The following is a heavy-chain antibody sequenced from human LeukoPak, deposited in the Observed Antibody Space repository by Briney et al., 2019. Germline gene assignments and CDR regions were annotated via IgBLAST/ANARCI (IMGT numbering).Heavy chain of an antibody. CDR2: IKQDGSEK. D-gene: IGHD3-16*02. Sequence: GGSLRLSCAASGFTFSSYWMSWVLQAPGKGLEWVANIKQDGSEKYYVDSVKGRFTISRDNDKNSLFLQMTSLRAEDTAVYYCARVGGRYSPLGYWGQGTLVTVSS. CDR3: ARVGGRYSPLGY. V-gene: IGHV3-7*01. CDR1: GFTFSSYW. J-gene: IGHJ4*02.